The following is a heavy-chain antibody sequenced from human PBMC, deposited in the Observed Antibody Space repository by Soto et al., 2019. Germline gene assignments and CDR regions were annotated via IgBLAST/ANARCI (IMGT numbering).Heavy chain of an antibody. D-gene: IGHD6-6*01. V-gene: IGHV3-30-3*01. Sequence: GGYLRLSCAASGFNFSGYGIHWVCQEPGKGLEWVAVISYDGSNKYYADSVKGRFTISRDNSKNTLYLQMNSLRAEDTAVYYCASSGYSSSAGYFDYWGKGT. J-gene: IGHJ4*02. CDR3: ASSGYSSSAGYFDY. CDR1: GFNFSGYG. CDR2: ISYDGSNK.